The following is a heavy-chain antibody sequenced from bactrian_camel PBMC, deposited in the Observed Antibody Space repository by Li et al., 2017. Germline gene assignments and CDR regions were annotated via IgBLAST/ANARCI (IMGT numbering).Heavy chain of an antibody. CDR1: QRANC. D-gene: IGHD4*01. J-gene: IGHJ4*01. CDR3: ARSRNRYGGLRYPCPSASSAYSV. V-gene: IGHV3S53*01. Sequence: HVQLVESGGGSVQAGGSLRLTCVASQRANCMGRFRQGPGKEREGVAAIFLSPYGRRTNYADSVKGRFTVSQDNTKNNTLHLQMDGLKPEDTAAYYCARSRNRYGGLRYPCPSASSAYSVWGRGTQVTVS. CDR2: IFLSPYGRRT.